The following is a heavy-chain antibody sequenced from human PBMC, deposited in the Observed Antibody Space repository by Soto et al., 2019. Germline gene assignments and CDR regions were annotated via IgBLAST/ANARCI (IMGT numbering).Heavy chain of an antibody. CDR1: GGSISSGDYY. J-gene: IGHJ4*02. D-gene: IGHD3-16*02. Sequence: LSLTCTVSGGSISSGDYYWSWIRQPPGKGLEWIGYIYYSGSTYYNPSLKSRVTISVDTSKNQFSLKLSSVTAADTAVYYCARDRMITFGGVIVDWGQGTLVTVSS. V-gene: IGHV4-30-4*01. CDR3: ARDRMITFGGVIVD. CDR2: IYYSGST.